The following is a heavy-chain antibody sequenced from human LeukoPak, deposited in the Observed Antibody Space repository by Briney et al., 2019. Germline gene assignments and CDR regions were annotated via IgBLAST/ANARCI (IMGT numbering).Heavy chain of an antibody. CDR3: AKDGEYTTSPGDY. J-gene: IGHJ4*02. CDR1: GVTFSNLA. Sequence: GGSLRLSCAASGVTFSNLAMSWVRQAPGKGLEWVSAISAGGGSTYYADSVKDRFTISRDNSKNTLYLQMNSLRVEDTAVYYCAKDGEYTTSPGDYWGQGTLVTVSS. D-gene: IGHD3-10*01. CDR2: ISAGGGST. V-gene: IGHV3-23*01.